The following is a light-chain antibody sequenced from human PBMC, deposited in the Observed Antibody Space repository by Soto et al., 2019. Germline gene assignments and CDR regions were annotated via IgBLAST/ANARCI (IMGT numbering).Light chain of an antibody. V-gene: IGKV3-11*01. CDR3: QQRGNWPYT. Sequence: EIVLTQSPATLSLSPGERATLSCRASQSVSSYLAWYQQRPGQAPRLLIFDASNRATGIPARFSGSGSGTDFPLTISSLEPEDFAVYYCQQRGNWPYTFGQGTKVEIK. CDR1: QSVSSY. J-gene: IGKJ2*01. CDR2: DAS.